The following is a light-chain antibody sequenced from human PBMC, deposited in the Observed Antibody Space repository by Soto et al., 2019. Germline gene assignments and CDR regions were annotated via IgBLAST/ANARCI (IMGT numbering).Light chain of an antibody. CDR2: DAS. CDR3: QQYDNLPPFT. Sequence: DIQMTQSPSSLSASVGDRVTITCQASQDISNYLNWYQQKPGKAPKLLIYDASNLETGVPSRFSGSGSGTDFTFTISLLQPEDIATYYCQQYDNLPPFTFGPGTKVDI. J-gene: IGKJ3*01. V-gene: IGKV1-33*01. CDR1: QDISNY.